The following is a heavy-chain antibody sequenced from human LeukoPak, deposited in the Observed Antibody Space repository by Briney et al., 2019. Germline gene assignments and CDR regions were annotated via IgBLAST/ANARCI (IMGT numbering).Heavy chain of an antibody. D-gene: IGHD1-20*01. CDR3: ARNWVDNWTAYYFDY. Sequence: SETLSLTCTVSGGSISSSSYYWGWIRQPPGKGLEWIGSIYYSGSTYYNPSLKSRVTISVDTSKNQFSLKLSSVTAADTAVYYCARNWVDNWTAYYFDYWGQGTLVTVSS. V-gene: IGHV4-39*01. CDR1: GGSISSSSYY. CDR2: IYYSGST. J-gene: IGHJ4*02.